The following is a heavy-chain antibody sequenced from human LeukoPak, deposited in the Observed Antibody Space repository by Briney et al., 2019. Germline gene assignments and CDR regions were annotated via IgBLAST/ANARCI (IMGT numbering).Heavy chain of an antibody. Sequence: TSETLSLTCTVSGGSISSGSYYWSWIRQPAGKGLEWIGRIYTSGSTNYNPSLKSRVTISVDTSKNQFSLKLSSVTAADTAVYYCAREEDDYVWVFDYWGQGTLVTVSS. CDR3: AREEDDYVWVFDY. V-gene: IGHV4-61*02. CDR2: IYTSGST. D-gene: IGHD3-16*01. CDR1: GGSISSGSYY. J-gene: IGHJ4*02.